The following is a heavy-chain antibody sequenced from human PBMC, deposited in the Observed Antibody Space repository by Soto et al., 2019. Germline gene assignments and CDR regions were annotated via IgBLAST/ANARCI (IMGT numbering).Heavy chain of an antibody. Sequence: EVQLVESGGGLVQPGGSLRLSCAASGFIFRNYWMTWVRQAPGKGLEWVANIKEDGNEKYYVDSVKGRFTISRDNAKNSLNLQMTSLRAEDTAVYYCARPYYDQIWGSYRSPFDYWGQGTLVTVSS. V-gene: IGHV3-7*01. CDR3: ARPYYDQIWGSYRSPFDY. CDR1: GFIFRNYW. J-gene: IGHJ4*02. CDR2: IKEDGNEK. D-gene: IGHD3-16*02.